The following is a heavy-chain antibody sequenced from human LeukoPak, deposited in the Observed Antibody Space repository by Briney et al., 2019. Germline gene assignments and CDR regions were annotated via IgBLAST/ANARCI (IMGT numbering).Heavy chain of an antibody. CDR1: GFTFSSYV. CDR3: AKTSRAYSNYDSPFDY. Sequence: PGGSLRLSCAASGFTFSSYVMSWVRQAPGKGLEWVSAISRGGGTTYYADSVKGRFTISRDNSKNTLYLQMTSLRAEDTAVYCCAKTSRAYSNYDSPFDYWGQGTLVTVSS. D-gene: IGHD5-12*01. J-gene: IGHJ4*02. CDR2: ISRGGGTT. V-gene: IGHV3-23*01.